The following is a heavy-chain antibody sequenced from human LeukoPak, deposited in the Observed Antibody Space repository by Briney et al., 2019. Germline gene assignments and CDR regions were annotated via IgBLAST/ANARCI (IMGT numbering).Heavy chain of an antibody. D-gene: IGHD5-12*01. Sequence: SETLSLTCTVSGGSISSGDYYWNWIRQPPGKGLEWIGYIYYSGSTYYNPSLKSRVTISVDTSKNQFSLKLSSVTAADTAVYYCAREYSGYEGPYLDYWGQGTLVTVSS. CDR3: AREYSGYEGPYLDY. V-gene: IGHV4-30-4*01. CDR1: GGSISSGDYY. CDR2: IYYSGST. J-gene: IGHJ4*02.